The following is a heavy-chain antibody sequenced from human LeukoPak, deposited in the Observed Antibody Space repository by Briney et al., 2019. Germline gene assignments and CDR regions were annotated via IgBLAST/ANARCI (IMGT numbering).Heavy chain of an antibody. Sequence: AGGSLRLSCAASGFTFNNHAMTWVRQAPGKGLEWVSVITGSGDGRYYADSVKGRFTISRDNSKNTLYLQMNSLRAEDTAVYYCAKQGPERALYSSSFIDYWGQGILVTVSS. V-gene: IGHV3-23*01. D-gene: IGHD6-13*01. CDR3: AKQGPERALYSSSFIDY. CDR2: ITGSGDGR. J-gene: IGHJ4*02. CDR1: GFTFNNHA.